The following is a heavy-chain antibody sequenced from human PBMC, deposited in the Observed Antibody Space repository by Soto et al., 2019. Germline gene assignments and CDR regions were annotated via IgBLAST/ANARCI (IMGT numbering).Heavy chain of an antibody. V-gene: IGHV3-30*18. D-gene: IGHD2-15*01. J-gene: IGHJ4*02. CDR2: ISYDGSNK. CDR1: GFTFSSYG. CDR3: AKDLPDYCSGGSCYE. Sequence: GSLRLSCAASGFTFSSYGMHWVRQAPGKGLEWVAVISYDGSNKYYADSVKGRFTISRDNSKNTLYLQMNSLRAEDTAVYYCAKDLPDYCSGGSCYEWGQGTLVTVSS.